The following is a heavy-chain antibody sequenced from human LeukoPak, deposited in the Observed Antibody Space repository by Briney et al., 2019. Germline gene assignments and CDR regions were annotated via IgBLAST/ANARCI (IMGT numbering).Heavy chain of an antibody. CDR1: GFTFSSYA. V-gene: IGHV3-23*01. Sequence: GRSLRLSCAASGFTFSSYAMSWVRQAPGKGLEWVSAISGSGGSTYYADSVKGRFTISRDNSKNTLYLQMNSLRAEDTAVYYCAKEGGYYDILTGYYSPGYFDYWGQGTLVTVSS. CDR3: AKEGGYYDILTGYYSPGYFDY. CDR2: ISGSGGST. D-gene: IGHD3-9*01. J-gene: IGHJ4*02.